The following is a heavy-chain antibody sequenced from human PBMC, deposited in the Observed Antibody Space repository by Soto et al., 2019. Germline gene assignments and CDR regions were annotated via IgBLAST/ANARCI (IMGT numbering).Heavy chain of an antibody. J-gene: IGHJ4*02. D-gene: IGHD6-13*01. CDR2: SGSGYSI. CDR3: AKGRGSSWSVVFFDY. CDR1: GFSVSSYG. Sequence: EVQLLESGGDSVPPGGSLRLSCAASGFSVSSYGTSWVRQAPGKGLECVSSSGSGYSIYYADSVKGRFTISRDNSKNTVFLQMNNLRAEDTAVYYCAKGRGSSWSVVFFDYWGQGALVTVSS. V-gene: IGHV3-23*01.